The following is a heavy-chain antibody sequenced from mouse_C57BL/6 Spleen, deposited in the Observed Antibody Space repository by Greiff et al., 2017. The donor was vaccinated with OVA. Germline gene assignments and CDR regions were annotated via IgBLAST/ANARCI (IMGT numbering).Heavy chain of an antibody. CDR3: ARYYYGSSFYAMDY. J-gene: IGHJ4*01. Sequence: QVQLQQPGAELVKPGASVKMSCKASGYTFTSYWITWVKQRPGQGLEWIGDIYPGSGSTNYNEKFKSKATLTVDKSSSTAYMKLSSLTSEASAVYDCARYYYGSSFYAMDYWGQGTSVTVSS. CDR2: IYPGSGST. D-gene: IGHD1-1*01. V-gene: IGHV1-55*01. CDR1: GYTFTSYW.